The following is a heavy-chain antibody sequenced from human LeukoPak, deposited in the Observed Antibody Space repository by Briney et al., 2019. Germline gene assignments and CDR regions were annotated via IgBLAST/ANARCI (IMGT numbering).Heavy chain of an antibody. CDR1: GFTFSSYW. CDR2: IKQDGSEK. Sequence: GGSLRLSRAASGFTFSSYWMSWVRQAPGKGLEWVANIKQDGSEKYYVDSVKGRFTISRDNAKNSLYLQMNSLRAEDTAVYYCARDWAGMTTVTTLIGDDAFDIWGQGTMVTVSS. D-gene: IGHD4-17*01. CDR3: ARDWAGMTTVTTLIGDDAFDI. V-gene: IGHV3-7*01. J-gene: IGHJ3*02.